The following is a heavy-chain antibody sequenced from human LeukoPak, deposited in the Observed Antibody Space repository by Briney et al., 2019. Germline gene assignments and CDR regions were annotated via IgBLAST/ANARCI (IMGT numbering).Heavy chain of an antibody. CDR2: ISSSSSYI. CDR3: ARGKPPLDY. Sequence: GGSLRLSCAASGFTFSSYSMNWVRQAPGKGLEWVSSISSSSSYIYYAGSVKGRFTISRDNAKNSLYLQMNSLRAEDTAVYYCARGKPPLDYWGQGTLVTVSS. J-gene: IGHJ4*02. CDR1: GFTFSSYS. V-gene: IGHV3-21*01.